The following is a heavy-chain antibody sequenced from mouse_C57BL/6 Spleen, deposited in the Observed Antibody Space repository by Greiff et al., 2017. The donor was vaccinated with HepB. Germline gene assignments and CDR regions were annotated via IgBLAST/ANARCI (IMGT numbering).Heavy chain of an antibody. J-gene: IGHJ2*01. CDR3: AREGRGITTVVAPYFDY. CDR2: IHPNSGST. Sequence: VQLQQPGAELVKPGASVKLSCKASGYTFTSYWMHWVKQRPGQGLEWIGMIHPNSGSTNYNEKFKSKATLTVDKSSSTAYMQLSSLTSEDSAVYYCAREGRGITTVVAPYFDYWGQGTTLTVSS. CDR1: GYTFTSYW. V-gene: IGHV1-64*01. D-gene: IGHD1-1*01.